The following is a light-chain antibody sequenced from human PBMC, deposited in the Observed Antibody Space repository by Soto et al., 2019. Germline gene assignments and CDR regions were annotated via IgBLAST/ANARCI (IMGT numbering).Light chain of an antibody. CDR3: AAWDDSLNVVV. Sequence: QSVLTQPASVSGSPGQSITISCTGTSSDVGGSDFVSWYQQHPGKAPKLMIYEVRNRPSGVSNRFSGSKSGNTASLTISGLQAEDEADYYCAAWDDSLNVVVVGGGTKVTVL. CDR1: SSDVGGSDF. CDR2: EVR. J-gene: IGLJ2*01. V-gene: IGLV2-14*01.